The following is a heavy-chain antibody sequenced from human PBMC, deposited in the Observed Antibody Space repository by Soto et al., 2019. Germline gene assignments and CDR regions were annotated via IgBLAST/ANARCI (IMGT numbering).Heavy chain of an antibody. CDR1: GFTFTSSA. D-gene: IGHD6-19*01. J-gene: IGHJ4*02. Sequence: GASVKVSCKASGFTFTSSAVQWVRQARGQRLEWIGWIVVGSGNTNYAQKFQERVTITRDMSTSTAYMELSSLRSEDTAVYYCAADPDRHRYSSGWYSFDYWGQGTLVTVSS. CDR2: IVVGSGNT. CDR3: AADPDRHRYSSGWYSFDY. V-gene: IGHV1-58*01.